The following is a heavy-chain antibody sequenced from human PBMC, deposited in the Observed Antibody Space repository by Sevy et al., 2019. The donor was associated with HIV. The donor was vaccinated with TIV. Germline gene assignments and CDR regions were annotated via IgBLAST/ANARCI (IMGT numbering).Heavy chain of an antibody. CDR2: MKQDGSEK. CDR3: ARAAYCSSTSCYAKNYYYYGMDV. V-gene: IGHV3-7*01. J-gene: IGHJ6*02. CDR1: GFTFSTYW. D-gene: IGHD2-2*01. Sequence: GGSLRLSCAASGFTFSTYWMSWVRQAPGKGLEWVATMKQDGSEKDYVDSVKGRFTISRDNAKNSLYLQMNSLRAEDTAVYYCARAAYCSSTSCYAKNYYYYGMDVWGQGTTVTVSS.